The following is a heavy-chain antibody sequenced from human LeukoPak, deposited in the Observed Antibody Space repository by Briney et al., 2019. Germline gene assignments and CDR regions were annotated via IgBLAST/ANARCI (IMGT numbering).Heavy chain of an antibody. CDR3: ATSFRAVNWFDP. V-gene: IGHV1-2*06. Sequence: ASVKVSCKASGYTFTGYYMHWVRQAPGQGLEWMGRINPTSGGTKYAQKFQGRVTMTRDTSISTAYMELSRLRSDDTAVYYCATSFRAVNWFDPWGQGTLVTVSS. D-gene: IGHD3-10*01. CDR2: INPTSGGT. J-gene: IGHJ5*02. CDR1: GYTFTGYY.